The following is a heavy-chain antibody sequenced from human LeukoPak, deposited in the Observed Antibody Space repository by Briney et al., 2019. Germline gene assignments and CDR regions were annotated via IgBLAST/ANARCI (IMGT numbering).Heavy chain of an antibody. CDR1: GGPFSGYF. CDR2: IHNSGTT. J-gene: IGHJ4*02. D-gene: IGHD3-10*01. V-gene: IGHV4-34*01. Sequence: PSETLSLTCAVSGGPFSGYFWSWIRQSSGKGLEWIGEIHNSGTTNNNPCLNSRVTISEDTSKNQFYLNLSSVTAADTAVYYCARRYYYNLGSFPFDFWGQGTLVTVSS. CDR3: ARRYYYNLGSFPFDF.